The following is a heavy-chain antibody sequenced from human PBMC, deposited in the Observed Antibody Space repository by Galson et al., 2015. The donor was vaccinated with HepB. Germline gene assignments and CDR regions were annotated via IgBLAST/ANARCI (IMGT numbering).Heavy chain of an antibody. V-gene: IGHV1-24*01. D-gene: IGHD3-16*01. CDR1: GYTLTKLS. CDR2: FDPEHGEI. Sequence: SVKVSCKVYGYTLTKLSMHWVRQAPGKGLEWMGGFDPEHGEIIYIQKFQGRVTMTEDTSTDTAYMELRSLRSEDTAVYYCATGTMGEQRGAGWLDYHYAMDVWGQGTTVTVSS. CDR3: ATGTMGEQRGAGWLDYHYAMDV. J-gene: IGHJ6*02.